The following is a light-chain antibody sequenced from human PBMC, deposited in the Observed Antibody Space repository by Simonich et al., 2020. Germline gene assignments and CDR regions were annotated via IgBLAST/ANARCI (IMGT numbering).Light chain of an antibody. Sequence: DIQMTQSPSSVSASVGDRVTITCRASPGISSWLAWYQQKPGNAPNLLIYAASSLQSGVPSRFSGSGSGTDFTLTISSLQPEDFATYYCQQANSFPLTFGGGTKVEMK. CDR1: PGISSW. J-gene: IGKJ4*01. V-gene: IGKV1-12*01. CDR2: AAS. CDR3: QQANSFPLT.